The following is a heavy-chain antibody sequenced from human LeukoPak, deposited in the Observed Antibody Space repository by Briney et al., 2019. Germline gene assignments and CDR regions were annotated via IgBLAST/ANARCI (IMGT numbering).Heavy chain of an antibody. V-gene: IGHV1-69*04. CDR1: GGTFSSYV. J-gene: IGHJ4*02. CDR2: IIPILGIA. CDR3: ASPPADYYDSRDYFDY. Sequence: SVKVSCKASGGTFSSYVISWVRQAPGQGLEWTGRIIPILGIANYAQKFQGRVTITADKSTSTAYMELSSLRSEDTAVYYCASPPADYYDSRDYFDYWGQGTLVTVSS. D-gene: IGHD3-22*01.